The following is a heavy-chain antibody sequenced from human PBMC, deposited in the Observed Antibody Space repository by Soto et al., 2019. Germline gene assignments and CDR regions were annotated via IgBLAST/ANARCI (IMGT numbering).Heavy chain of an antibody. J-gene: IGHJ6*02. CDR2: ISAYNGNT. CDR1: GYTFTSYG. CDR3: ARAMVRGWGDYYYSMTV. D-gene: IGHD3-10*01. V-gene: IGHV1-18*01. Sequence: GASVKVSGKASGYTFTSYGISWVRQAPGQGLEWMGWISAYNGNTNYAQKLQGRVTMTTDTSTSTAYMELRSLRSDDTAVYYCARAMVRGWGDYYYSMTVWVHGTPVTVSS.